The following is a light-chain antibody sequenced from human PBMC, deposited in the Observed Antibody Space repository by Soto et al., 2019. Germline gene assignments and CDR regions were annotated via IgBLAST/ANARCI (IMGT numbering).Light chain of an antibody. J-gene: IGKJ1*01. CDR1: QSVSRSY. V-gene: IGKV3-20*01. CDR3: QQYDNPPRT. CDR2: GAS. Sequence: ETVLTQSPGTLSLSPGERATLSCRASQSVSRSYLAWYQQKPGHAPRLLIYGASTRPTGIPDRFSGSGSGTDFTLTISRLEPEDFAVYFCQQYDNPPRTFGQGTKVEMK.